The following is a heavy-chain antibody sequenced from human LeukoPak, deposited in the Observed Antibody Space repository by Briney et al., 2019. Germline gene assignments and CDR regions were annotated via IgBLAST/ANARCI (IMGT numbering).Heavy chain of an antibody. CDR2: ISDSGATT. D-gene: IGHD6-6*01. Sequence: GSLRLSCAASGFRFSYSGMAWVRQAPGEGLEWVSSISDSGATTYYGDSVKGRFTISRDNSKDTLNLQMRSLRVEDTGVYFCARVGEDSSSYFFDSWGQGTLVSVSS. CDR1: GFRFSYSG. CDR3: ARVGEDSSSYFFDS. V-gene: IGHV3-23*01. J-gene: IGHJ4*02.